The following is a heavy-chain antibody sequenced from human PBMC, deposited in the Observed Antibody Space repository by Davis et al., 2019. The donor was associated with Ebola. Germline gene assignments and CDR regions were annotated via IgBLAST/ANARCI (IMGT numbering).Heavy chain of an antibody. J-gene: IGHJ4*02. CDR3: ARGVVGATPFNY. V-gene: IGHV4-59*08. Sequence: SETLSLTCTVPGGSISSYYWSWIRQPPGKGLEWIGYIYYSGSTNYNPSLKSRVTISVDTSKNQFSLKLSSVTAADTAVYYCARGVVGATPFNYWGQGTLVTVSS. CDR1: GGSISSYY. CDR2: IYYSGST. D-gene: IGHD1-26*01.